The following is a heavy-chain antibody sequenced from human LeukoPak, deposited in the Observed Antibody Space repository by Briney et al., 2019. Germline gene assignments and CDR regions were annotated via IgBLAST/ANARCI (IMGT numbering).Heavy chain of an antibody. D-gene: IGHD2-2*01. J-gene: IGHJ3*02. V-gene: IGHV3-23*01. Sequence: PGGSLRLSCAASGFTFSSYAMSWVRQAPGKGLEWVSAISGSGGSTYYADSVKGRFTISRDNSKNTLYLQMNSLRAEDTAVYYCAKPNLLGYCSSTSCYPPWGAFDIWGQGTMVTVSS. CDR2: ISGSGGST. CDR3: AKPNLLGYCSSTSCYPPWGAFDI. CDR1: GFTFSSYA.